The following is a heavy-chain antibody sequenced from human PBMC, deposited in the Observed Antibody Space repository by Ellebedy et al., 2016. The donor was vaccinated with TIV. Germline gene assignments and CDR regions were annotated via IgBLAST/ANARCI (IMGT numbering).Heavy chain of an antibody. J-gene: IGHJ5*02. CDR1: GFTFSSYA. D-gene: IGHD6-13*01. CDR2: ISYDGSNK. V-gene: IGHV3-30-3*01. CDR3: ARDYPLESWYLAAAGHNWFDP. Sequence: GESLKISCAASGFTFSSYAMHWVRQAPGKGLEWVAVISYDGSNKYYADSVKGRFTISRDNSKNTLYLQMNSLRAEDTAVYYCARDYPLESWYLAAAGHNWFDPWGQGTLVTVSS.